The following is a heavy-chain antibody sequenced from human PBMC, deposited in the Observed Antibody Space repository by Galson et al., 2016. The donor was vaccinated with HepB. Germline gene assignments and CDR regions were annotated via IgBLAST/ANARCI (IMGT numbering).Heavy chain of an antibody. CDR3: ASRGGYDAFDI. D-gene: IGHD5-12*01. J-gene: IGHJ3*02. V-gene: IGHV1-18*01. CDR1: SDTLSNYG. Sequence: SVKVSCKASSDTLSNYGFSWVRQAPGQGLAWMGGVNTYTGDADSPQRFPDRVTMTTDTSTKTAYMELRSLRSDDTAVYYWASRGGYDAFDIWGQGTMSTVSS. CDR2: VNTYTGDA.